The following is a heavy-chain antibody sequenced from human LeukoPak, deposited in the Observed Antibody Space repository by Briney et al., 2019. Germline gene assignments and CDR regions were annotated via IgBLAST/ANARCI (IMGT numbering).Heavy chain of an antibody. CDR3: ARRFYCSSTSCPYGMDV. CDR2: IFYTGST. V-gene: IGHV4-59*01. CDR1: GGSISSYY. D-gene: IGHD2-2*01. Sequence: NPSETLSLTCTVSGGSISSYYWSWIRQPPGKGLEWTGYIFYTGSTNYNPSLKSRVTISVDTSKNQFSLRLSSVTAADTAVYDCARRFYCSSTSCPYGMDVWGQGTTVTVSS. J-gene: IGHJ6*02.